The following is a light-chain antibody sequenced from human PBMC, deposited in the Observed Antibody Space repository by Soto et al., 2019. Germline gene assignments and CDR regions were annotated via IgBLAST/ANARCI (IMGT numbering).Light chain of an antibody. CDR2: NSS. V-gene: IGKV3-20*01. Sequence: EIVLTQSPGTLSLSPGERATLSCRASETVRNNYLAWYQQKPGQAPRLLIYNSSTRPAGIPDRFSGSGSGTDFTLTISRLAPEDSALYFCQQYRDLPQTFGQGTLVEIK. CDR1: ETVRNNY. CDR3: QQYRDLPQT. J-gene: IGKJ1*01.